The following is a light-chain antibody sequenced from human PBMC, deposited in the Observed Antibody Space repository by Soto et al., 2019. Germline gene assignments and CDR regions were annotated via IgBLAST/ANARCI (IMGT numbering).Light chain of an antibody. CDR3: SSYTSSSTSYV. J-gene: IGLJ1*01. V-gene: IGLV2-14*03. Sequence: QSALTQPASVSGSPGQSITISCTGTSSDVGDYNYVSWYQHHPGKAPKLMIYDVSDRPSGVSTRFSGSKSGNTACLTISGLQPEDEADYYCSSYTSSSTSYVFGTGTKVTVL. CDR1: SSDVGDYNY. CDR2: DVS.